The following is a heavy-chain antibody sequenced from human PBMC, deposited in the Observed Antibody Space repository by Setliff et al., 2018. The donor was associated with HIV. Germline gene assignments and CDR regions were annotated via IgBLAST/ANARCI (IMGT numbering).Heavy chain of an antibody. CDR3: AKWHSTAWYSGYYIDN. CDR2: ISGPGSSS. CDR1: GFTFSTSA. V-gene: IGHV3-23*01. J-gene: IGHJ4*02. Sequence: LRLSCAASGFTFSTSAMAWVRRTPGKGLEWVSSISGPGSSSYYADSVKGRFTISRDNSKDTLFLQMNVLSAGDTAIYYCAKWHSTAWYSGYYIDNWGQGTQVTVSS. D-gene: IGHD6-19*01.